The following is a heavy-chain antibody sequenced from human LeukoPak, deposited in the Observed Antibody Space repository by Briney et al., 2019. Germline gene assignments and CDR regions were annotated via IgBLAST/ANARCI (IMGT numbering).Heavy chain of an antibody. CDR1: GYTFTSYG. D-gene: IGHD5-12*01. CDR2: TSANNGNT. V-gene: IGHV1-18*01. J-gene: IGHJ6*02. CDR3: ARGSMVATKDPYYYYGMDV. Sequence: GASVKVSCKASGYTFTSYGISWVRQAPGQGLEWMEWTSANNGNTNYAQKLQGRVTMTTDTSTSTAYMELRSLRSDDTAVYYCARGSMVATKDPYYYYGMDVWGQGTTVTVSS.